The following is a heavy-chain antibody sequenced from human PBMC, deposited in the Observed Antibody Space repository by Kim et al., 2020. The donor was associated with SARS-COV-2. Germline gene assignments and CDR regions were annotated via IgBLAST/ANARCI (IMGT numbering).Heavy chain of an antibody. CDR2: ISGAIDKT. D-gene: IGHD5-12*01. V-gene: IGHV3-23*01. CDR3: VRRALGATSGTYYFDY. CDR1: GFTFSSSA. J-gene: IGHJ4*01. Sequence: GGSLRLSCAASGFTFSSSAMGWVRQAPGKGLEWVSSISGAIDKTYYPESVKGRFTISRDNSKNMLYLQMYSLRAEDSAVYYCVRRALGATSGTYYFDYWG.